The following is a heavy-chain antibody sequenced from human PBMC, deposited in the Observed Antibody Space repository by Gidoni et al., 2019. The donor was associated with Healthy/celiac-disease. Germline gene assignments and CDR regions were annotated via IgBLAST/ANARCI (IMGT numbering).Heavy chain of an antibody. V-gene: IGHV5-10-1*01. Sequence: EVQLVQSGAEVKTPGESLRISCTGSGYSFPSYWISWVRQMPGKGLEWMGRIDPSDSYTNYSPSFQGHVTISADKSISTAYLQWSSLKASDTAMYYCARELPAVAGTYAFDIWGQGTMVTVSS. CDR1: GYSFPSYW. CDR3: ARELPAVAGTYAFDI. J-gene: IGHJ3*02. CDR2: IDPSDSYT. D-gene: IGHD6-19*01.